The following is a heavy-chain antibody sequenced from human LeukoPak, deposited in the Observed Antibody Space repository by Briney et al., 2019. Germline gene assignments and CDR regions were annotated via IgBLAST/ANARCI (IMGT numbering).Heavy chain of an antibody. CDR3: AKEPTSRGSGRGYFDL. CDR2: ISLSGGST. CDR1: GFTFSSYA. Sequence: GGSPRLSCAASGFTFSSYAMSWVRQAPGKGLEWVSAISLSGGSTYYPDSVKGRFTISRDNSKNTLFLQVNSLRAEDTAVYFCAKEPTSRGSGRGYFDLWGRGTLVTVSS. J-gene: IGHJ2*01. V-gene: IGHV3-23*01. D-gene: IGHD6-19*01.